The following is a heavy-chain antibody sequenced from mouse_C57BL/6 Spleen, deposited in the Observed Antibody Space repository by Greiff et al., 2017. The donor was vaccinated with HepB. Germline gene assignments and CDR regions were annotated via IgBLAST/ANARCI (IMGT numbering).Heavy chain of an antibody. CDR1: GFTFSDYY. CDR3: ARDYYDYDGSYWYFDV. V-gene: IGHV5-16*01. D-gene: IGHD2-4*01. CDR2: INYDGSST. J-gene: IGHJ1*03. Sequence: EVMLVESEGGLVQPGSSMKLSCTASGFTFSDYYMAWVRQVPEKGLEWVANINYDGSSTYYLDSLKSRFIISRDNAKNILYLQMSSLKSEDTATYYCARDYYDYDGSYWYFDVWGTGTTVTVSS.